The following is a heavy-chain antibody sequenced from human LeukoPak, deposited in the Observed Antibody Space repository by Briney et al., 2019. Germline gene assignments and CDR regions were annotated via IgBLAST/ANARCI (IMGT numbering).Heavy chain of an antibody. J-gene: IGHJ1*01. Sequence: GGSLRLSCAASGFTFSSYTMNWVRQAPGKGLEWVSSITSGGVNTNYATSVKGRFTISRDNAKNSLFLQMNSLRAEDTAIYYCAKVQDGSFWYEYFQHWGQGTLVTVSS. V-gene: IGHV3-21*01. CDR1: GFTFSSYT. CDR3: AKVQDGSFWYEYFQH. D-gene: IGHD6-19*01. CDR2: ITSGGVNT.